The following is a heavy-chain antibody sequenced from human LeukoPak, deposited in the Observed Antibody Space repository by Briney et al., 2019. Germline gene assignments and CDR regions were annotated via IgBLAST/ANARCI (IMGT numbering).Heavy chain of an antibody. CDR3: AREDDWNYEDY. J-gene: IGHJ4*02. V-gene: IGHV3-48*04. CDR2: ISSTSSAI. CDR1: GFTFSSYA. Sequence: GRSLRLSCAASGFTFSSYAMHWVRQAPGKGLEWVSYISSTSSAIYYTDSVKGRFTISRDNAKNSLYLQMNSLRAEDTAIYYCAREDDWNYEDYWGQGTLVTVSS. D-gene: IGHD1-7*01.